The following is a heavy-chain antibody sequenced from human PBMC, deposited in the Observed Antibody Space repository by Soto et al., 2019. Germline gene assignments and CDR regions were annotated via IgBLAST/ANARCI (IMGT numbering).Heavy chain of an antibody. D-gene: IGHD3-9*01. J-gene: IGHJ6*03. Sequence: ASVKVSCKASGYTFTSYGISWVRQAPGQGLEWMGWISAYNGNTNYAQKLQGRVTMTTDTSTSTAYMELRSLRSDDTAVYYCARARADYDILTGYVDYYYYMDVWGKGTTVTVSS. CDR3: ARARADYDILTGYVDYYYYMDV. CDR1: GYTFTSYG. CDR2: ISAYNGNT. V-gene: IGHV1-18*01.